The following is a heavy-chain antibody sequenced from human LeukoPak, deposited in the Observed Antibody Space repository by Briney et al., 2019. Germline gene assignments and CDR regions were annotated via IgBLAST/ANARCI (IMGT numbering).Heavy chain of an antibody. CDR2: IWYDGSNK. CDR3: ARGPPTIFGVVKYFDY. V-gene: IGHV3-33*01. D-gene: IGHD3-3*01. Sequence: PGGSLRLSCAASGFTFSSYGMHWVRQAPGKGPEWVAVIWYDGSNKYYADSVKGRFTISRDNSKNTLYLQMNSLRAEDTAVYYCARGPPTIFGVVKYFDYWGQGTLVTVSS. CDR1: GFTFSSYG. J-gene: IGHJ4*02.